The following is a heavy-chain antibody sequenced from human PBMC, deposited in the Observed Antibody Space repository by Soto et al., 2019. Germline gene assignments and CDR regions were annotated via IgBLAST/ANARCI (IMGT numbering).Heavy chain of an antibody. CDR1: GFTFSNYA. D-gene: IGHD3-16*01. CDR3: AKVANYDYIWGSHFDY. V-gene: IGHV3-23*01. Sequence: EVQLLESGGGLVQPGGSLRLSCAASGFTFSNYAMTWVRQAPGKGLEWVSAISGTGGRTYYADSVKGRFTFSRDNSKNTLYRQMHSLRAEDTAVYYCAKVANYDYIWGSHFDYWGQGTLVTVSS. CDR2: ISGTGGRT. J-gene: IGHJ4*02.